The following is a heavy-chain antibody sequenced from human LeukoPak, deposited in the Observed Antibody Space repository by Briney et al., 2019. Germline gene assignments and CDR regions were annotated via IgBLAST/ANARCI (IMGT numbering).Heavy chain of an antibody. J-gene: IGHJ3*02. CDR3: ARGPYSYDSSGAFDI. D-gene: IGHD3-22*01. CDR1: GGSISSDSYY. CDR2: ISSSGST. V-gene: IGHV4-61*02. Sequence: SETLSLTCTVSGGSISSDSYYWTWIRQPAGKGLEWIGRISSSGSTNYNPSLKSRVTISVDTSKNQFSLKLSSVTAADTAVYFCARGPYSYDSSGAFDIWGQGTMVTVSS.